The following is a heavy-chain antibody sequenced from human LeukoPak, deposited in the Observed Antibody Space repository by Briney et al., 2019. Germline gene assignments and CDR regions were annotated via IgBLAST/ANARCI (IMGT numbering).Heavy chain of an antibody. CDR1: GFTFSSYG. CDR2: IRYDGSNK. CDR3: AKFSAWCGEVYRFMDV. D-gene: IGHD3-10*01. Sequence: GGSLRLSCAASGFTFSSYGMHWVRQAPGKGLEWVAFIRYDGSNKYYADSVKGRFTISRDNSKNTLYLQMNSLRAEDTAVYYCAKFSAWCGEVYRFMDVWGKGTTVTVSS. J-gene: IGHJ6*03. V-gene: IGHV3-30*02.